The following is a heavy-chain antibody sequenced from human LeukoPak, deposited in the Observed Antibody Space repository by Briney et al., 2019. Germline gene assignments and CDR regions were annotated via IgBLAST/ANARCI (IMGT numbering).Heavy chain of an antibody. CDR1: GFTFNRYN. J-gene: IGHJ3*02. Sequence: GGSLRLSCAASGFTFNRYNMNWVRRAPGKELEWVSSISTSSSYIYYADSVRGRFTISRDNAKNSLYLQMNSLRAEDTAVYYCARDLWLAYCGGDCYSGAFDIWGQGTMVTVSS. CDR2: ISTSSSYI. V-gene: IGHV3-21*01. CDR3: ARDLWLAYCGGDCYSGAFDI. D-gene: IGHD2-21*02.